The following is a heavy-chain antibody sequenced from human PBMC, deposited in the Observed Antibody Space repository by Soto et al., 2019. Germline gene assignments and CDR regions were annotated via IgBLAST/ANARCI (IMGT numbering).Heavy chain of an antibody. CDR2: IYHSGTF. CDR1: GDSVSSSSC. CDR3: VRSVPAATWQYSGMDV. D-gene: IGHD2-2*01. V-gene: IGHV4-4*02. Sequence: SETLSLTCAVSGDSVSSSSCWSWVRQAPGKGLEWIGEIYHSGTFNYNPSLASRVSVSVDKSRNQLSLNLKSVTAADTAVYYCVRSVPAATWQYSGMDVWGQGTTVTVSS. J-gene: IGHJ6*02.